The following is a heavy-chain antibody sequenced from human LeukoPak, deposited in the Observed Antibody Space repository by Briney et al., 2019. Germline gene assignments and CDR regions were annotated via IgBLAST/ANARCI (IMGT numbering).Heavy chain of an antibody. V-gene: IGHV4-59*01. CDR1: GDSISSYY. CDR2: IYYDGST. CDR3: ARVAMAENYYDSSGYFDY. Sequence: PSETLSLTCTVSGDSISSYYWSWIRQPPGKGLEWIGYIYYDGSTNYNPSLKSRVTISVDTSKNQFSLKLSPVTAADTAVYYCARVAMAENYYDSSGYFDYWGQGTLVTVSS. D-gene: IGHD3-22*01. J-gene: IGHJ4*02.